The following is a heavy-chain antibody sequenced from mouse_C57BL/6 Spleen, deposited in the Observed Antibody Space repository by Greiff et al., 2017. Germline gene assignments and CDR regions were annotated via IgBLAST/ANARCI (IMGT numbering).Heavy chain of an antibody. CDR2: INPNNGGT. CDR3: ARGAKNYYDYDGGALFAY. CDR1: GYTFTDYN. V-gene: IGHV1-18*01. J-gene: IGHJ3*01. D-gene: IGHD2-4*01. Sequence: EVQLQQSGPELVKPGASVKIPCKASGYTFTDYNMDWVKQSHGKSLEWIGDINPNNGGTIYNQKFKGKATLTVDKSSSTAYMELRSLTSEDTAVYYCARGAKNYYDYDGGALFAYWGQGTLVTVSA.